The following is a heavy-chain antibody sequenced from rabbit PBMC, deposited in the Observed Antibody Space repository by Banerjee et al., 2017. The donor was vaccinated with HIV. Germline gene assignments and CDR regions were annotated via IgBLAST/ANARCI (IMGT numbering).Heavy chain of an antibody. CDR3: ARDGAGSVPFNL. CDR1: GFDLSSYYY. D-gene: IGHD4-2*01. CDR2: IDTDNSGST. Sequence: QEQLEESGGGLVKPEGSLTLTCKASGFDLSSYYYMCWVRQAPRKGLEWIACIDTDNSGSTWYASWVNGRFTISKTSSTTVTLQMTSLTAADTATYFCARDGAGSVPFNLWGPGTLVTVS. V-gene: IGHV1S45*01. J-gene: IGHJ4*01.